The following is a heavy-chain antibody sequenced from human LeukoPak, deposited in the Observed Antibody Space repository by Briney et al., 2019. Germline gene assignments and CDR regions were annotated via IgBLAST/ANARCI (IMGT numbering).Heavy chain of an antibody. D-gene: IGHD3-22*01. CDR1: GYTFTSYY. Sequence: ASVKVSCKASGYTFTSYYMHWVRQAPGQGLEWMGIINPSGGSTSYAQKFQGRVTMTRDTSTSTVYMELSSLRSEDTAVYYCARDAKVRYYYDSSGSHNWFDPWGQGTLVTVSS. CDR2: INPSGGST. J-gene: IGHJ5*02. V-gene: IGHV1-46*01. CDR3: ARDAKVRYYYDSSGSHNWFDP.